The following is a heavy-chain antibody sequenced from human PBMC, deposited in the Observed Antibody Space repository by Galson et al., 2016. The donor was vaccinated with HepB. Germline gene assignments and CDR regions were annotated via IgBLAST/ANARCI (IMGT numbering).Heavy chain of an antibody. CDR1: GGSVSNSNYF. Sequence: SETLSLTCTVSGGSVSNSNYFWGWIRQPPGKGLEWIGSIFYSGSTYYNPSLESRVTISVDTSKNQFSLRLSSVTAADTAVYFCTRRVVLITATGNYWYFDLWGRGTLVTVSS. D-gene: IGHD2-15*01. CDR3: TRRVVLITATGNYWYFDL. J-gene: IGHJ2*01. V-gene: IGHV4-39*01. CDR2: IFYSGST.